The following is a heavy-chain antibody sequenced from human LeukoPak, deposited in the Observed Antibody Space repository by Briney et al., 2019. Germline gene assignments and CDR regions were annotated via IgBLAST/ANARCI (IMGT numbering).Heavy chain of an antibody. J-gene: IGHJ3*02. CDR2: IRYDGSKK. Sequence: GXSLRLSCAASGFTFSSYGMHWVRQAPGKGLEWVAFIRYDGSKKYYADSVKGGFTISRDKEKKTMYVEMNRLRGEDTGIYNCAKDYDFPNAYPNHSLYIWGQGTMVAVSS. V-gene: IGHV3-30*02. CDR3: AKDYDFPNAYPNHSLYI. CDR1: GFTFSSYG. D-gene: IGHD3-3*01.